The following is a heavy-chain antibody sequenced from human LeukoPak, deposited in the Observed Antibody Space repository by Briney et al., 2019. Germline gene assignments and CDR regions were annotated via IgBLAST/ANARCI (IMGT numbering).Heavy chain of an antibody. CDR2: ISSNGGST. CDR3: VKGRAGVVVPAAIDALDI. CDR1: GFTFSSYA. V-gene: IGHV3-64D*06. D-gene: IGHD2-2*01. J-gene: IGHJ3*02. Sequence: GGSLRLSCSASGFTFSSYAMHWVRQAPGKGLEYGSAISSNGGSTYYADSVKGRFTISRDNSKNTLYLQMSSLRAEDTAVYYCVKGRAGVVVPAAIDALDIWGQGTMVTVSS.